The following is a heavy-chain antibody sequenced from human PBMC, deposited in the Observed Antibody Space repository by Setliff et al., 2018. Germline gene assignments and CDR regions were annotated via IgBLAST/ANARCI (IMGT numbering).Heavy chain of an antibody. CDR1: GYAFTDNY. D-gene: IGHD3-16*01. Sequence: PRPSVKVSCKTSGYAFTDNYIHWVRQAPGQGLEWMGWINPKTGGTNLAQKFQGWVSMTRDTSITTAYMELSRLTSDDMAVYFCARSDHLVVDGFDVWGQGTMVTVSS. V-gene: IGHV1-2*04. CDR2: INPKTGGT. J-gene: IGHJ3*01. CDR3: ARSDHLVVDGFDV.